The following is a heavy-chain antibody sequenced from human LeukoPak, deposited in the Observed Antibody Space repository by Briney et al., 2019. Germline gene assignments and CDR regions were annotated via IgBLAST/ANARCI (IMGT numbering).Heavy chain of an antibody. Sequence: GGSLRLSCAASGFTFSSYAMSWVRRAPGKGLEWVSAISGSGGSTYYADSVKGRFTISRDNSKNTLYLQMNSLRAEDTAVYYCPKDLATLTPPPIHYWRQGPLLTVSS. CDR3: PKDLATLTPPPIHY. CDR2: ISGSGGST. J-gene: IGHJ4*02. CDR1: GFTFSSYA. V-gene: IGHV3-23*01. D-gene: IGHD2-15*01.